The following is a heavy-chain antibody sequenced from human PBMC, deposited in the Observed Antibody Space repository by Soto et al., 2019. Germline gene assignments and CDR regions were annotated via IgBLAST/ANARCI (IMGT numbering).Heavy chain of an antibody. J-gene: IGHJ6*03. D-gene: IGHD2-2*01. CDR2: IYSGGST. V-gene: IGHV3-53*01. CDR1: GFTVSSNY. Sequence: GGSLRLSCAASGFTVSSNYMSWVRQAPGKGLEWVSVIYSGGSTYYADSVKGRFTISRDNSKNTLYLQMNSLRAEDTAVYYCAREGGYCSSTSCLRYYYYMDVWGKGTTVTVSS. CDR3: AREGGYCSSTSCLRYYYYMDV.